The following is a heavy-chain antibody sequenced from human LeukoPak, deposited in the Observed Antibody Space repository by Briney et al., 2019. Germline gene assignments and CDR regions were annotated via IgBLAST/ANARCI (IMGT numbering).Heavy chain of an antibody. Sequence: PGRSLRLSCAASGFTFSSYGMHWVRQAPGKGLEWVAVIWYDGSNKYYADSVKGRFTISRDNSKNTLYLQINSLRAEDTAVYYCARSPSSSSWPYYYYYYGMDVWGQGTTVTVSS. D-gene: IGHD6-13*01. CDR2: IWYDGSNK. J-gene: IGHJ6*02. V-gene: IGHV3-33*01. CDR3: ARSPSSSSWPYYYYYYGMDV. CDR1: GFTFSSYG.